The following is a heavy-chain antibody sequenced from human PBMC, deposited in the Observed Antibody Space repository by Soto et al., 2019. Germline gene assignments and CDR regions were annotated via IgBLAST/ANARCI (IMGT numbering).Heavy chain of an antibody. CDR3: ARAPGIVGSFMKAFDI. V-gene: IGHV1-18*01. CDR2: ISVYTGNT. Sequence: ASVKVSCKASGYTFTNYGINWVRQAPGQGLEWMGWISVYTGNTNYAQKFQGRVTMSEDTSKNQFYLRLTSVTAADTAVYYCARAPGIVGSFMKAFDIWGQGTMVTVSS. J-gene: IGHJ3*02. D-gene: IGHD1-26*01. CDR1: GYTFTNYG.